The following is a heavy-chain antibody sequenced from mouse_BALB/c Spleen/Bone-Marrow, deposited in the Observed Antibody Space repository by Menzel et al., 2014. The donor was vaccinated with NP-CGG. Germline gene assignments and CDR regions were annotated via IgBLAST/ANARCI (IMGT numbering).Heavy chain of an antibody. J-gene: IGHJ2*01. CDR1: GDSITSGY. D-gene: IGHD2-4*01. V-gene: IGHV3-8*02. CDR2: ISYSGST. Sequence: EVQLQESGPRLVKPSQTPSLTCSVTGDSITSGYWNWIRKFPGNKLEYMGYISYSGSTYYNPSLKSRISITRDTSKNQYYLQLNSVTIEDTATYYCARYKGYYDHDGDYFDYWGQGTTLTVSS. CDR3: ARYKGYYDHDGDYFDY.